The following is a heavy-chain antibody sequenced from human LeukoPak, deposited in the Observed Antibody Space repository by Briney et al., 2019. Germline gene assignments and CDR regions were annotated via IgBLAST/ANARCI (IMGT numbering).Heavy chain of an antibody. V-gene: IGHV4-59*01. Sequence: SETLSLTCTVSGGSISSYYWSWIRQPPGKGLEWIGYIYYSGSTNYSPSLKSRVTISVDTSKNQFSLKLSSVTAADTAVYYCARMVRGVRAVDYWGQGTLVTVSS. CDR2: IYYSGST. J-gene: IGHJ4*02. CDR3: ARMVRGVRAVDY. D-gene: IGHD3-10*01. CDR1: GGSISSYY.